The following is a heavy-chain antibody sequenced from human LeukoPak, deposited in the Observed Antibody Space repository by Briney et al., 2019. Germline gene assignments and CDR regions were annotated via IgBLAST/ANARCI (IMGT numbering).Heavy chain of an antibody. CDR3: ARTYSSSGCVDY. CDR1: GYTFTSYY. CDR2: INPNGGST. J-gene: IGHJ4*02. Sequence: ASVKVSCMASGYTFTSYYLQWVRQAPGQGLEWMGIINPNGGSTTYAQKFQGRVTLTRDTSTTTVHMELSSRRSEDAAVYYCARTYSSSGCVDYWGQGTLVTVSS. D-gene: IGHD6-13*01. V-gene: IGHV1-46*01.